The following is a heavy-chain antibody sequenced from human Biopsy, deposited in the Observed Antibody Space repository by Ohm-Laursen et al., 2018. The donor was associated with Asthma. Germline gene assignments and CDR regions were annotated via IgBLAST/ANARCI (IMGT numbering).Heavy chain of an antibody. CDR2: INWNGGST. Sequence: GSLRLSCAASGFTFDDYGMSWVRQAPGKGLDWVPGINWNGGSTGYADSVKGRFTISRDNAKNSLYLQMNSLRAEDTALYHCGRDMGGFGSGWFPVEFWGQGTLVTVSS. V-gene: IGHV3-20*01. D-gene: IGHD6-19*01. CDR1: GFTFDDYG. J-gene: IGHJ4*02. CDR3: GRDMGGFGSGWFPVEF.